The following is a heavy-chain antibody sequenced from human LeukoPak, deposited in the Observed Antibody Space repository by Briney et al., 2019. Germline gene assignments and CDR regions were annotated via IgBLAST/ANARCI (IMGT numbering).Heavy chain of an antibody. V-gene: IGHV3-48*03. D-gene: IGHD3-10*02. CDR1: GFTFSSYW. Sequence: GGSLRPSCAASGFTFSSYWMSWVRQAPGKGLEWVSYISSSGSTIYYADSVKGRFTISRDNAKNSLYLQMNSLRAEDTAVYYCAELGITMIGGVWGKGTTVTISS. J-gene: IGHJ6*04. CDR2: ISSSGSTI. CDR3: AELGITMIGGV.